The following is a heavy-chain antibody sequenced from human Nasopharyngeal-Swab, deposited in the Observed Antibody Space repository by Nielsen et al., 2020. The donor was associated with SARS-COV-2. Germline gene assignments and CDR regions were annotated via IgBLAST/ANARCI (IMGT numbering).Heavy chain of an antibody. CDR2: ISGGGGNT. V-gene: IGHV3-23*01. CDR1: GFTFSSHA. D-gene: IGHD4-11*01. Sequence: GGSLRLSCAASGFTFSSHAMTWVRQAPGKGLEWVSAISGGGGNTYYADSVKGRFTISRDNSQNTLYPQMNSLRAEDTAVYHCAKGDYSDYFFDYWGQGTLVTVSP. J-gene: IGHJ4*02. CDR3: AKGDYSDYFFDY.